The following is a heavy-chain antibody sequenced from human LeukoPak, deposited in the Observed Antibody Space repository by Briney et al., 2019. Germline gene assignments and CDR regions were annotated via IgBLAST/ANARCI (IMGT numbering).Heavy chain of an antibody. V-gene: IGHV1-2*02. CDR2: INPNSGGT. Sequence: GASVKVSCKASGYTFTGYYMHWVRQAPGQGLEWMGWINPNSGGTNYAQKLQGRVTMTRDTSTSTAYMELSRLRSDDTAVYYCARDAGDCSGGSCYPSGVGWVDPWARETWSPSPQ. CDR1: GYTFTGYY. D-gene: IGHD2-15*01. CDR3: ARDAGDCSGGSCYPSGVGWVDP. J-gene: IGHJ5*02.